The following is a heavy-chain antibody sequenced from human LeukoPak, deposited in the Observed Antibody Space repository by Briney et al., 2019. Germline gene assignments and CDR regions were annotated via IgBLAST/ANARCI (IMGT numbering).Heavy chain of an antibody. D-gene: IGHD6-19*01. CDR1: GGPISSYY. Sequence: SETLSLTCTVSGGPISSYYWSWIRQPPGKGLEWIGYIYHSGSTNYNPSLKSRVTISVDTSKNQFSLKLNSVTAADTAVYYCARGLITVAGVIEYWGQGTLVTVSS. V-gene: IGHV4-59*01. CDR3: ARGLITVAGVIEY. CDR2: IYHSGST. J-gene: IGHJ4*02.